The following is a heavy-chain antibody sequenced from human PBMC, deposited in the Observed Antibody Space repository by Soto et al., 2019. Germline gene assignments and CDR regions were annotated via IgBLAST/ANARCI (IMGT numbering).Heavy chain of an antibody. V-gene: IGHV4-30-4*01. Sequence: PSETLCLTCSFSGGTISSDDYYWTWIRQPPGEGLEWIGYIYYTGRTSSTPSLESRVTISIDTSTNQFSLKLSSVSAADTAVYYWSKEGGSYPEHLDVW. J-gene: IGHJ6*01. D-gene: IGHD5-12*01. CDR2: IYYTGRT. CDR3: SKEGGSYPEHLDV. CDR1: GGTISSDDYY.